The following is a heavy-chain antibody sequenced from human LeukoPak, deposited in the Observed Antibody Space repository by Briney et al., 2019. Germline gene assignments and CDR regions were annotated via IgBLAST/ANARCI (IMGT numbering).Heavy chain of an antibody. D-gene: IGHD3-3*01. Sequence: SETLSLTCAVYGGSFSGYYWSWIRQPPGKGLEWIGEINHSGSTNYNPSLKSRVTISVDTSKNQFSLKLSSVTAADTAVYYCARGGRVTIFGVVHANNWFDPWGQGTLVTVSS. CDR1: GGSFSGYY. CDR2: INHSGST. CDR3: ARGGRVTIFGVVHANNWFDP. V-gene: IGHV4-34*01. J-gene: IGHJ5*02.